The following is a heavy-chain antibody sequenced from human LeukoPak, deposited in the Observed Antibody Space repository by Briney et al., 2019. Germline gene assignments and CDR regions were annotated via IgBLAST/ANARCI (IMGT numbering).Heavy chain of an antibody. Sequence: GGSLRLSCAASGFTFSSYSMHWVRQAPGKGLEWVAVISYDGNKKYYADSVKGRFTISRDNSKNTLYLQTNSLRAEDTAVYYCARYYRLDYWGQGTLVTVSS. CDR2: ISYDGNKK. J-gene: IGHJ4*02. CDR1: GFTFSSYS. CDR3: ARYYRLDY. D-gene: IGHD3-10*01. V-gene: IGHV3-30*04.